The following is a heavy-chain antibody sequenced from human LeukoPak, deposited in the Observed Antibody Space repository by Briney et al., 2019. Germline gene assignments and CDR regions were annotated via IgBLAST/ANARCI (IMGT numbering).Heavy chain of an antibody. J-gene: IGHJ4*02. CDR3: AKDGRRFFEPKLFDF. CDR2: ISGSDGRT. CDR1: GFTFSNYV. D-gene: IGHD3-3*01. V-gene: IGHV3-23*01. Sequence: GGSLRLSCAASGFTFSNYVMSWVRQAPGKGLEWVAAISGSDGRTYFADSVKGRFTVSRDNSKNTLYLQMSNLRAEDMAVYYCAKDGRRFFEPKLFDFWGQGTLVTVSS.